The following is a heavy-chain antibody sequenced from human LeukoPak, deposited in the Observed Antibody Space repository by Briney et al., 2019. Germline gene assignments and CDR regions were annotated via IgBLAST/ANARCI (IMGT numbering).Heavy chain of an antibody. CDR1: GYSFTSYW. CDR3: ARLAATGEHYYYYYMDV. V-gene: IGHV5-51*01. J-gene: IGHJ6*03. D-gene: IGHD7-27*01. CDR2: IYPGDSDT. Sequence: GESLKISCKGSGYSFTSYWIGWVRQMPGKGLEWMGIIYPGDSDTRYSPSFQGQVTISADKSISTAYLQWSSLKASDTAMYYCARLAATGEHYYYYYMDVWGKGTTVTVSS.